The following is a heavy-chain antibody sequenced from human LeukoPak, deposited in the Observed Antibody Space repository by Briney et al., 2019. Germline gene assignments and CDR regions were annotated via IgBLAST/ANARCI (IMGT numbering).Heavy chain of an antibody. Sequence: ASVKVSCKASGYTFTGYYMHWVRQAPGQGLEWMGWINPNSGGTNYAQKFQGRVTMTRDTSISTAYMELSRLRSDDTAVYYCARDLYGDSGYYYYYMDVWGKGTTVTISS. CDR1: GYTFTGYY. J-gene: IGHJ6*03. V-gene: IGHV1-2*02. CDR2: INPNSGGT. D-gene: IGHD4-17*01. CDR3: ARDLYGDSGYYYYYMDV.